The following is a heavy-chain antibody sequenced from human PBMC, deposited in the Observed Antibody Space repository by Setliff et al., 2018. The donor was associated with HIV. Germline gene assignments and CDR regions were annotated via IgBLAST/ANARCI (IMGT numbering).Heavy chain of an antibody. CDR3: AKDFGYSSGWYLVSGTFDI. CDR1: GGSFNDYY. D-gene: IGHD6-19*01. V-gene: IGHV4-34*12. J-gene: IGHJ3*02. CDR2: IIHSASI. Sequence: SETMSLTCAVYGGSFNDYYWSWVRQPPGKWLEWIGEIIHSASINYNPSLKSRVTISVDTYNNQFSLTINCVNAADTAVYSCAKDFGYSSGWYLVSGTFDIWGKGTMVTVSS.